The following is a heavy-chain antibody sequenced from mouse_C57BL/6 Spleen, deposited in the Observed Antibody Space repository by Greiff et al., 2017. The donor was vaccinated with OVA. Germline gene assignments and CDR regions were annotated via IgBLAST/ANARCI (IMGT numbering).Heavy chain of an antibody. V-gene: IGHV1-61*01. Sequence: QVQLQQPGAELVRPGSSVKLSCKASGYTFTSYWMDWVKQRPGQGLEWIGNIYPSDSETHYNQKFTDKATLTVDKSSSTAYMQLSSLTSEDSAVYYCAREKMVTSYFDYWGQGTTLTVSS. CDR1: GYTFTSYW. D-gene: IGHD2-2*01. J-gene: IGHJ2*01. CDR2: IYPSDSET. CDR3: AREKMVTSYFDY.